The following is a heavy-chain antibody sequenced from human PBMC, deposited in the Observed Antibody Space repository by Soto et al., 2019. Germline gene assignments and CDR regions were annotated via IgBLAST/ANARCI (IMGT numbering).Heavy chain of an antibody. V-gene: IGHV3-66*01. J-gene: IGHJ4*02. CDR2: IYSGGST. D-gene: IGHD6-6*01. CDR1: GLTVSSNY. CDR3: AKRSSSSTFDY. Sequence: GGSLRLSCAASGLTVSSNYMSWVRQAPGKGLEWVSVIYSGGSTYYADSVKGRFTISRDNSKNSLYLQMNSLRAEDTAVYYCAKRSSSSTFDYWGQGTLVTVSS.